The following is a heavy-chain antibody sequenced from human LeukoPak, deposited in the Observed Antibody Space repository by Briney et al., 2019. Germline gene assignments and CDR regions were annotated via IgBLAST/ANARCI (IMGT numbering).Heavy chain of an antibody. CDR2: ISGSGGST. V-gene: IGHV3-23*01. D-gene: IGHD4-17*01. CDR1: GFTFSSYA. Sequence: PGGSLRLSCAASGFTFSSYAMSWVRQAPGKGLEWVSAISGSGGSTYYADSVKGRFTISRDNSKNTLYLQMNSLRSEDTAVYYCARDGYGGYVAHFDYWGQGTLVTVSA. J-gene: IGHJ4*02. CDR3: ARDGYGGYVAHFDY.